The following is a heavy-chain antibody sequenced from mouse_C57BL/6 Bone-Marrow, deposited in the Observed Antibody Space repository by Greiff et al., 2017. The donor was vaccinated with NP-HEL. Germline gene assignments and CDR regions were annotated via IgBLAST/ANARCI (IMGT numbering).Heavy chain of an antibody. CDR3: ARGNYGSSPYWYFDV. CDR2: ISYDGSN. D-gene: IGHD1-1*01. V-gene: IGHV3-6*01. Sequence: VQLKESGPGLVKPSQSLSLTCSVTGYSITSGYYWNWIRQFPGNKLEWMGYISYDGSNNYNPSLKNRISITRDTSKNQFFLKLNSVTTEDTATYYCARGNYGSSPYWYFDVWGTGTTVTVSS. CDR1: GYSITSGYY. J-gene: IGHJ1*03.